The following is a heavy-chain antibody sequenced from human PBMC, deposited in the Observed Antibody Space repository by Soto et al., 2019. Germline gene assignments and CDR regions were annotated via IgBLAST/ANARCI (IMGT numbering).Heavy chain of an antibody. Sequence: EVQLLESGGGLVQPGGSLRLSCAASGLTFSSYAMSWVRQAPGEGLQWVSLISGTGRSTNYADSVKGRFTISRDNSKNTVYLQLNSLRAEDTAVYFCAKNMLSGAAADAFDVWGQGTMVTVSS. CDR3: AKNMLSGAAADAFDV. CDR1: GLTFSSYA. CDR2: ISGTGRST. J-gene: IGHJ3*01. V-gene: IGHV3-23*01. D-gene: IGHD3-16*01.